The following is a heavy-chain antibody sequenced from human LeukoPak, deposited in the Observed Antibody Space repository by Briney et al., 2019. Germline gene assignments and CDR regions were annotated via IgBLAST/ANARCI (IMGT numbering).Heavy chain of an antibody. CDR3: ARDPPYYDSSGYLFDY. CDR1: GYTFTSYG. CDR2: ISAYNGNT. D-gene: IGHD3-22*01. J-gene: IGHJ4*02. Sequence: RASVKVSCKASGYTFTSYGISWVRQAPGQGLEWMGWISAYNGNTNYAQKLQGRVTMTTDTSTSTAYMELRSLRSDDTAVYYCARDPPYYDSSGYLFDYWGQGTLVTVSS. V-gene: IGHV1-18*01.